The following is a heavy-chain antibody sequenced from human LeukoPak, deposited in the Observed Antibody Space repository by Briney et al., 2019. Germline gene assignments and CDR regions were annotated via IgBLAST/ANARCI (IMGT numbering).Heavy chain of an antibody. CDR2: INHSGST. CDR1: GGSFSGHY. Sequence: PSETLSLTCAVYGGSFSGHYWTWIRQPPGKGLEWIGEINHSGSTTYNPSLNSRVTISVDTSKNQFSLRLSSVTAADTAVYYCARPRYGSGSLDSWGQGTLVTVSS. CDR3: ARPRYGSGSLDS. V-gene: IGHV4-34*01. J-gene: IGHJ4*02. D-gene: IGHD3-10*01.